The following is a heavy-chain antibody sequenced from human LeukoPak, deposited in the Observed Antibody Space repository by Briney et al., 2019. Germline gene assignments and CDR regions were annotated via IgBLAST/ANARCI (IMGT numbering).Heavy chain of an antibody. Sequence: ASVKVSCKASGYTFTSYDINWVRQATGQGLEWMGWMNPNSGGTNYAQKFQGRVTMTRDTSISTAYMELSRLRSDDTAVYYCARVAAAGTEGAFDIWGQGTMVTVSS. J-gene: IGHJ3*02. V-gene: IGHV1-2*02. CDR2: MNPNSGGT. CDR1: GYTFTSYD. D-gene: IGHD6-13*01. CDR3: ARVAAAGTEGAFDI.